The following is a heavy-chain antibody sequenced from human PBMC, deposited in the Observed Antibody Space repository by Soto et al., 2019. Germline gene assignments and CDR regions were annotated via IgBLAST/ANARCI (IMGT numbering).Heavy chain of an antibody. Sequence: QVQLQESGPGLVKPSETLSLTCTVSGGSISSYYWSWIRQPPGKGLEWIGYIYYSGSTNYNPSLKSRVTISVDTSKTQFPLKLSSVTAADTAVYYCARRYGDCFDFWGQGTLVTVSS. V-gene: IGHV4-59*08. CDR1: GGSISSYY. CDR3: ARRYGDCFDF. J-gene: IGHJ4*02. CDR2: IYYSGST. D-gene: IGHD4-17*01.